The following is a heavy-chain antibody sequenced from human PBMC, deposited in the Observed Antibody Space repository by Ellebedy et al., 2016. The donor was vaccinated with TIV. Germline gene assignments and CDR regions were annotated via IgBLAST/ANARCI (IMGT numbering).Heavy chain of an antibody. D-gene: IGHD3-10*01. CDR3: ARGGSSGSSDY. CDR1: GFTFRSHG. CDR2: ISSDGSNK. V-gene: IGHV3-30*03. Sequence: AGSLRLSXVASGFTFRSHGIYWVRQAPGKGLECVAVISSDGSNKYYADSVKGRFTISRDNSKNTLYLQMNSLRTDDMAVYYCARGGSSGSSDYWGQGTLVTVSS. J-gene: IGHJ4*02.